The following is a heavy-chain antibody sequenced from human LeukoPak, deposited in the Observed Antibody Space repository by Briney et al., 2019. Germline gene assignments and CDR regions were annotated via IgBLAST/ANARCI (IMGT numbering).Heavy chain of an antibody. Sequence: PGGSLRLSCAASGFTFSGSAMHWVRQAPGKGLEWVGRIRSKANSYATAYAASVKGRFTISRDDSKNTAYLQMNSLKTEDTAVYYCTRLRWELLGGHDYWGQGTLVTVSS. CDR1: GFTFSGSA. D-gene: IGHD1-26*01. J-gene: IGHJ4*02. CDR3: TRLRWELLGGHDY. V-gene: IGHV3-73*01. CDR2: IRSKANSYAT.